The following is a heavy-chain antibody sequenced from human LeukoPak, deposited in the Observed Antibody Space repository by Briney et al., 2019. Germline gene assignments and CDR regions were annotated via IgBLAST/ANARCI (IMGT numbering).Heavy chain of an antibody. CDR3: ARCDEIRGYYDFWSGYYYFDY. V-gene: IGHV3-7*03. CDR1: GFTFSNFW. Sequence: GGSLRLSCTASGFTFSNFWMGWVRQAPGKGLEWVANIKQDGSEKYYVDSVKGRFTISRDNAKNSLYLQMNSLRAEDTAVYYCARCDEIRGYYDFWSGYYYFDYWGQGTLVTVSS. J-gene: IGHJ4*02. CDR2: IKQDGSEK. D-gene: IGHD3-3*01.